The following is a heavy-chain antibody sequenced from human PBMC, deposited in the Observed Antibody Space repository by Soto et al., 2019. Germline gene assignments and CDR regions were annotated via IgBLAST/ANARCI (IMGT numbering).Heavy chain of an antibody. CDR1: GCSLGSSSYY. CDR2: IYYSGNT. V-gene: IGHV4-39*01. Sequence: SETLSLTCTFSGCSLGSSSYYWGWIRQSPGKGLEWIGNIYYSGNTFYNPSLKSRVTISVDTSKNQIYLHLSAVTAADTAIFYCASIAAPGTTHFDFWGQGTLVTVSS. CDR3: ASIAAPGTTHFDF. J-gene: IGHJ4*02. D-gene: IGHD6-13*01.